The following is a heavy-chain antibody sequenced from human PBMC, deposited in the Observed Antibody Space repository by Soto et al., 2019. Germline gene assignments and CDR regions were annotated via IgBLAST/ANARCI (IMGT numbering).Heavy chain of an antibody. J-gene: IGHJ6*02. D-gene: IGHD3-3*01. V-gene: IGHV4-31*03. CDR2: IYYSGST. Sequence: SETLSLTCTVSGGSISSGGYYWSWIRQHPGKGLEWIGYIYYSGSTYYNPSLKSRVTISVDTSKNQFSLKLSSVTAADTAVYYCARDLGFLESGYYNYYGIDVWGQGTTVTVSS. CDR3: ARDLGFLESGYYNYYGIDV. CDR1: GGSISSGGYY.